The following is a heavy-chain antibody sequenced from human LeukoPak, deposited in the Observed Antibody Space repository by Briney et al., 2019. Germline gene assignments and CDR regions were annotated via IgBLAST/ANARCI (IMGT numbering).Heavy chain of an antibody. CDR2: ISYSGST. V-gene: IGHV4-59*08. Sequence: SETLSLTCTVSGGSISSYYWSWIRQPPGKGLEWIGYISYSGSTNYSPSLKSRVTISVDTSKNQFSLKLTSVTAADTAVYYCARLGSDSYGYKYYFDYWGQGNLVTVSS. J-gene: IGHJ4*02. D-gene: IGHD3-16*01. CDR3: ARLGSDSYGYKYYFDY. CDR1: GGSISSYY.